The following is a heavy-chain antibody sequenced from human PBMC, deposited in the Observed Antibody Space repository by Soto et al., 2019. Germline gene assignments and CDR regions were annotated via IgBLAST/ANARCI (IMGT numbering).Heavy chain of an antibody. CDR3: AKDRWSSVYGMDV. Sequence: GGSLRLSCAASGFPFSTYGMHWVRQAPGKGLEWVLGISGSGGNTYYADSVKGRFTISRDNSKNTLDLQMKSLRAEDTAVYYCAKDRWSSVYGMDVWGQGTTVTVSS. CDR2: ISGSGGNT. CDR1: GFPFSTYG. D-gene: IGHD6-19*01. V-gene: IGHV3-23*01. J-gene: IGHJ6*02.